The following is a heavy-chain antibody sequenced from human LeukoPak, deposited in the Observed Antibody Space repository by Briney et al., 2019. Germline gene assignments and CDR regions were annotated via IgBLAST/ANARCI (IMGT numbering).Heavy chain of an antibody. V-gene: IGHV3-33*06. Sequence: GRSLRLSCAASGFTFSSYGMHWVRQAPGKGLEWVAVIWYDGGNKYYADSVKGRFTISRDNSKNTLYLQMNSLRAEDTAVYYCAKDYYDFWSGPPPMDVWGKGTTVTVSS. CDR2: IWYDGGNK. D-gene: IGHD3-3*01. CDR3: AKDYYDFWSGPPPMDV. J-gene: IGHJ6*03. CDR1: GFTFSSYG.